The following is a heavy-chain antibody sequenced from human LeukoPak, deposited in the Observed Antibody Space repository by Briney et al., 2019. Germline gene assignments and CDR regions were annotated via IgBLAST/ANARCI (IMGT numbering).Heavy chain of an antibody. V-gene: IGHV1-2*02. CDR2: INPNSGGP. J-gene: IGHJ3*02. D-gene: IGHD3-3*01. Sequence: ASVKVSCKASGYAFTAHYIHWVRQAPGQGFEWMGWINPNSGGPNYAQKFQGRVTMTRDTSISTAYMELSRLRSEDTAVYYCARMYYDFWSGYFGLDDAFDIWGQGTMGTVSS. CDR3: ARMYYDFWSGYFGLDDAFDI. CDR1: GYAFTAHY.